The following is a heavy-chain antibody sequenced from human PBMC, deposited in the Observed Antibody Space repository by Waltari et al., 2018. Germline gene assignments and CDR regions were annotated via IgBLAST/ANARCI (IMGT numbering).Heavy chain of an antibody. V-gene: IGHV2-26*01. CDR2: IFSNDEK. CDR3: ARKRSDWYFDL. CDR1: GFSLSNARMG. Sequence: QVTLKDSGPVLVKPTETLTLTCTVSGFSLSNARMGASCIRQTPGKALQWLAHIFSNDEKTYSTSLKSRLTISKDTSKSQVVLTMTNMDPVDTATYYCARKRSDWYFDLWGRGTLVTVSS. J-gene: IGHJ2*01.